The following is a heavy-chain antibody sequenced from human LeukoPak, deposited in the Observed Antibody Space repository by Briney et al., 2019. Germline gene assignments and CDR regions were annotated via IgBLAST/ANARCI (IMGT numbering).Heavy chain of an antibody. CDR1: GFTFSSYA. V-gene: IGHV3-23*01. Sequence: GGSLILSCAASGFTFSSYAMSWVRQAPGKGLEWVSAISGSGGSTYYADSVKGRFTISRDNSKNTLYLQMNSLRAEDTAVYYCAKSRDSSGYYDDYWGQGTLVTVSS. CDR3: AKSRDSSGYYDDY. CDR2: ISGSGGST. D-gene: IGHD3-22*01. J-gene: IGHJ4*02.